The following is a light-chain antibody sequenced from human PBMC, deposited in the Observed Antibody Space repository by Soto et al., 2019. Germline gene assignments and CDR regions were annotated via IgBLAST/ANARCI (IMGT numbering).Light chain of an antibody. CDR3: QQFSRYPLT. Sequence: EIVLTQSPGTLSLSPGERATLSCRASQSVSSIYFAWYQQKRGQAPRLLIYGVSSRATGIPDRFSGSGSETDFTLTISRLEPEDFAVYYCQQFSRYPLTFGGGTKVDIK. V-gene: IGKV3-20*01. CDR2: GVS. J-gene: IGKJ4*01. CDR1: QSVSSIY.